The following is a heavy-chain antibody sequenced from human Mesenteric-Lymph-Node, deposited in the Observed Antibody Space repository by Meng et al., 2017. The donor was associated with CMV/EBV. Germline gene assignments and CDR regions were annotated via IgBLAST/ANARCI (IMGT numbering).Heavy chain of an antibody. V-gene: IGHV1-2*02. D-gene: IGHD6-25*01. J-gene: IGHJ4*02. CDR1: GYTFTSYG. Sequence: ASVKVSCKASGYTFTSYGISWVRQAPGQGLEWMGWINPYSGVTNYAQNFQGRVTMTRDTSISTAYMELSRLRSDDTAVYYCARVSSSGWHYFDYWGQGTLVTISS. CDR3: ARVSSSGWHYFDY. CDR2: INPYSGVT.